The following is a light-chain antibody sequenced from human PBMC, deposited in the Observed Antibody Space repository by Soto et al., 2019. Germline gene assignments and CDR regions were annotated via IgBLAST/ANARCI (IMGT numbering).Light chain of an antibody. Sequence: DLQMTQSPSSLSASVGDRVTVTCRASHSIDTYLNWYQQRPGQAPKLLIYVASTLQSGVPSRFSGSGSGTHFTLTISSLQPEDFATYYCQQNQDIPPTFGQGTRVERK. CDR1: HSIDTY. CDR2: VAS. J-gene: IGKJ1*01. V-gene: IGKV1-39*01. CDR3: QQNQDIPPT.